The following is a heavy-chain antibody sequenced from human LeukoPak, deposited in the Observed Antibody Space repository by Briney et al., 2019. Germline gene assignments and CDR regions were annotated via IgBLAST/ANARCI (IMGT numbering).Heavy chain of an antibody. CDR2: INPNSGGT. D-gene: IGHD3-10*01. CDR1: GYTFTGYY. Sequence: ASVKVSCKASGYTFTGYYMHWGRQAPGQGLGWMGWINPNSGGTNYAQKFQGRVTMTRDTSISTAYMELSRLRSDDTAVYYCARDLGTYYYDFDYWGQGTLVTVSS. J-gene: IGHJ4*02. V-gene: IGHV1-2*02. CDR3: ARDLGTYYYDFDY.